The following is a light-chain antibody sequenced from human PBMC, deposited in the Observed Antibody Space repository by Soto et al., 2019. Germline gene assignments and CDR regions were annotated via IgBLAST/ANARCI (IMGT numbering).Light chain of an antibody. CDR2: DTS. CDR1: QDITNY. V-gene: IGKV1-33*01. CDR3: QKYDNLPSIT. Sequence: DIQMTQSPSSLSASVGDRVTITCQASQDITNYLNWYQQKPGKAPKLLIYDTSNLETGVPLRFSGSGSGTDLTFTISSLQAEDIATYYCQKYDNLPSITFGQGTRLEIK. J-gene: IGKJ5*01.